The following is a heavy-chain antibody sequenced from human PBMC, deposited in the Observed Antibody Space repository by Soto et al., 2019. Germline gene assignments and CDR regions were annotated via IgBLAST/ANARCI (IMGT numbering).Heavy chain of an antibody. CDR2: INHSGST. D-gene: IGHD6-6*01. V-gene: IGHV4-34*01. Sequence: SETLSLTCAVYGGSFSGYYWSWIRQPPGKGLEWIGEINHSGSTNYNPSLKSRVTISVDTSKNQFSLKLSSVTAADTAVYYCARVSSSCLDYWGQGTLVTVSS. J-gene: IGHJ4*02. CDR1: GGSFSGYY. CDR3: ARVSSSCLDY.